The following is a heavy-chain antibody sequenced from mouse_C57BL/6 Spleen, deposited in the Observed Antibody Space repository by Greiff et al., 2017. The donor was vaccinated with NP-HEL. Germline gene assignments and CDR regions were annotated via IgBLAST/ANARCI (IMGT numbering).Heavy chain of an antibody. CDR3: TVTGTHFDY. D-gene: IGHD4-1*01. V-gene: IGHV6-3*01. J-gene: IGHJ2*01. Sequence: EVKLEESGGGLVQPGGSMKLSCVASGFTFSNYWMNWVRQSPEKGLEWVAQIRLKSDNYATHYAESVKGRFTISRDDSKSSVYLQMNNLRAEDTGIYYCTVTGTHFDYWGQGTTLTVSS. CDR2: IRLKSDNYAT. CDR1: GFTFSNYW.